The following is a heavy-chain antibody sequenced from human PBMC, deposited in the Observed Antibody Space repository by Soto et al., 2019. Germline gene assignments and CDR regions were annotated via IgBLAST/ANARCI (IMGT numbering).Heavy chain of an antibody. V-gene: IGHV3-13*01. D-gene: IGHD4-17*01. J-gene: IGHJ2*01. CDR2: IGRGGDT. CDR1: GIAFSSSD. CDR3: ARELADSVTTAWYFDL. Sequence: EVQLVESGGGLVQPGGSLRLSCEASGIAFSSSDMHWVRQVSGKSLEWVSAIGRGGDTYYAESVKGRFTISRENAKNSVYLQMSGLTVGDTAVYFCARELADSVTTAWYFDLWGRGTLVTVSS.